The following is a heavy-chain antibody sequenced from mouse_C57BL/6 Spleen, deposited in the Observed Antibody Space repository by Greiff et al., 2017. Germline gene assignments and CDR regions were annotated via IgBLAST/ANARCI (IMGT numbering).Heavy chain of an antibody. J-gene: IGHJ4*01. CDR1: GYTFTSHW. Sequence: QVQLQQSGPELVRPGASVKISCKAPGYTFTSHWMQWVRQRPGQGLEWIGEIFPGSGSTYYNEKFKGKATLTVDTSSSAAYMQLSSLTSEDSAVYFCARDEDSRGAMDYWGQGTSVTVSS. D-gene: IGHD1-1*01. CDR3: ARDEDSRGAMDY. V-gene: IGHV1-56*01. CDR2: IFPGSGST.